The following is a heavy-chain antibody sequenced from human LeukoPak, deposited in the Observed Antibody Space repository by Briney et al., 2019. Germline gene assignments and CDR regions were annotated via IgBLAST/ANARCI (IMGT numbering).Heavy chain of an antibody. CDR3: ASGGSGSFPFDY. CDR1: GYTFTSYD. D-gene: IGHD3-10*01. Sequence: ASVKVSCKASGYTFTSYDINWVRQATGQGLEWMGWMNPNSGNTGYAQKFQGRVTMTRNTSISTAYMELSSLRSEDTAVYYCASGGSGSFPFDYWGQGTLVTASS. CDR2: MNPNSGNT. J-gene: IGHJ4*02. V-gene: IGHV1-8*01.